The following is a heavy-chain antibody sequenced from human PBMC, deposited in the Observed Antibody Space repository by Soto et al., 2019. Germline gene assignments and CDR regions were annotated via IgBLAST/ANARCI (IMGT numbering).Heavy chain of an antibody. Sequence: GASVKVSCKASGGTFSSYAISWVRQAPGQGLEWMGGIIPIFGTANYAQKFQGRVTITADESTSTAYMELSSLRSEDTAVYYCARFKNWGGYSGYDPDKYGMDVWGQGTTVTVSS. CDR2: IIPIFGTA. V-gene: IGHV1-69*13. CDR3: ARFKNWGGYSGYDPDKYGMDV. CDR1: GGTFSSYA. J-gene: IGHJ6*02. D-gene: IGHD5-12*01.